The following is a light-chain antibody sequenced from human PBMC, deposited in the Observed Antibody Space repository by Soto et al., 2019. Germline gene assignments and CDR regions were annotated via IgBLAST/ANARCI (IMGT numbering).Light chain of an antibody. Sequence: QSVLTQPASVSGSPGQSITISCTGTSSDVGSYNYVSWYQLHPGKAPKLMIYEVSNRPSGVPDRFSGSKSGNTASLTISGLQAEDEADYYCCSYAGSYTFVFGTGTKVTVL. CDR3: CSYAGSYTFV. J-gene: IGLJ1*01. V-gene: IGLV2-11*01. CDR2: EVS. CDR1: SSDVGSYNY.